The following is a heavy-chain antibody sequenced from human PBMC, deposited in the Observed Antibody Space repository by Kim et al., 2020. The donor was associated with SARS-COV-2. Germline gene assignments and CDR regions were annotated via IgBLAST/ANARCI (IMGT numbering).Heavy chain of an antibody. V-gene: IGHV3-9*01. CDR1: GFTFDDYA. Sequence: GGSLRLSCAASGFTFDDYAMHWVRQAPGKGLEWVSGISWNSGSIGYADSVKGRFTISRDNAKNSLYLQMNSLRAEDTALYYCAKEDGPYSTATWYFDLWGRGTLVTVSS. CDR2: ISWNSGSI. J-gene: IGHJ2*01. CDR3: AKEDGPYSTATWYFDL. D-gene: IGHD4-17*01.